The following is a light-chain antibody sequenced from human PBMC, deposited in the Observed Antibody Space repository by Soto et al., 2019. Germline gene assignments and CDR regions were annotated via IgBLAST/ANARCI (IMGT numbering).Light chain of an antibody. V-gene: IGKV1-39*01. CDR1: QTISSY. Sequence: DIQMTQSPSSLSASVGDRVTITCRASQTISSYLNWYQQKPGKAPKLLIYAASSLQSGVPSRFSASGPRKDFTYTISGLHHEYFETYSGKRSQIIPYTFGQGTKPE. J-gene: IGKJ2*01. CDR3: KRSQIIPYT. CDR2: AAS.